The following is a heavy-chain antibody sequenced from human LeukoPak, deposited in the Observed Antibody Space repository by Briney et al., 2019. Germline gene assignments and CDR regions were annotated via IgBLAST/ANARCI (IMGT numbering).Heavy chain of an antibody. Sequence: PLASVKVSCKASGYSFTGYYMHWVRQAPGQGLEWMGIINPSGGSTSYAQKFQGRVTMTRDTSTSTVYMELSSLRSEDTAVYYCAREGYSYGNDDYYYYGMDVWGQGTTVTVSS. J-gene: IGHJ6*02. V-gene: IGHV1-46*01. CDR2: INPSGGST. CDR3: AREGYSYGNDDYYYYGMDV. D-gene: IGHD5-18*01. CDR1: GYSFTGYY.